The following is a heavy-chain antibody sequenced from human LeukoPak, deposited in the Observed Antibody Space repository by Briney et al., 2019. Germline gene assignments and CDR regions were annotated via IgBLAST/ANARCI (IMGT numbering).Heavy chain of an antibody. V-gene: IGHV3-9*01. Sequence: GRSLRLSCAASGFTFDDYAMHWVRQAPGKGLEWVSGISWNSASIGYADSVKGRFTISRDNSKNTLYLQMNSLRAEDTAVYYCAKDQWELREGSAFDIWGQGTMVTVSS. D-gene: IGHD1-26*01. J-gene: IGHJ3*02. CDR3: AKDQWELREGSAFDI. CDR1: GFTFDDYA. CDR2: ISWNSASI.